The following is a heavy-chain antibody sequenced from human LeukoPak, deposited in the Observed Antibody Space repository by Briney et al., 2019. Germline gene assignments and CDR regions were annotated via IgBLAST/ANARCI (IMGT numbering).Heavy chain of an antibody. J-gene: IGHJ4*02. CDR2: INPNNGGA. V-gene: IGHV1-2*06. Sequence: ASVKVSCKASGYTFSGYYMHWVRQAPGQGLEWMGRINPNNGGANYAQNFQGRVTMTRDTSITTGYMELTRLTSDDTAVYYCARGMTYSPDSCGQGTLVTVSS. CDR1: GYTFSGYY. CDR3: ARGMTYSPDS. D-gene: IGHD5-18*01.